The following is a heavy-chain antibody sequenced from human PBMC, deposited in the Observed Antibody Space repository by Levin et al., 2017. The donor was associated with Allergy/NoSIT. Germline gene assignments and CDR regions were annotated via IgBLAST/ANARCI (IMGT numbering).Heavy chain of an antibody. CDR3: VRGMSVNHFDY. Sequence: GGSLRLSCAASGFTFSNSLMHWVRQAPGKGLVWVSRINLDGTTTTYADSVKGRFTISRDNAKNTLYLQMNSLRAEDTAVYHCVRGMSVNHFDYWGQGTLVTVSS. D-gene: IGHD5/OR15-5a*01. CDR2: INLDGTTT. V-gene: IGHV3-74*01. J-gene: IGHJ4*02. CDR1: GFTFSNSL.